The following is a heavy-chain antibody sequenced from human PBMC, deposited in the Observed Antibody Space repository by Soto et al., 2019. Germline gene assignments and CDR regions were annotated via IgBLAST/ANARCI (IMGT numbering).Heavy chain of an antibody. Sequence: SVKVSCKASGGTFSTYPINWVRQAPGQGLEYMGGIIPKFGTTNYAQKFQGRVTITADESTSTAYMELSSLRSEDTAVYYCARYDSLAQWPLDWGQGTLVTVSS. J-gene: IGHJ4*02. D-gene: IGHD3-22*01. CDR3: ARYDSLAQWPLD. V-gene: IGHV1-69*13. CDR2: IIPKFGTT. CDR1: GGTFSTYP.